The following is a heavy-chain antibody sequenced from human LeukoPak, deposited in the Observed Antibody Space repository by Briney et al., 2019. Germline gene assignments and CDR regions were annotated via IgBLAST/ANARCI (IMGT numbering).Heavy chain of an antibody. J-gene: IGHJ4*02. CDR1: GFTFRNHW. CDR2: ISSDGSST. V-gene: IGHV3-74*03. D-gene: IGHD6-6*01. CDR3: AKDQRVTGRPDIDY. Sequence: GGSLRLSCAASGFTFRNHWMHWVRQTPGKGLVWVSRISSDGSSTTYADSAKGRFTISRDNAKNTLYLQMNNLRAEDTAMYYCAKDQRVTGRPDIDYWGQGTLVIVSS.